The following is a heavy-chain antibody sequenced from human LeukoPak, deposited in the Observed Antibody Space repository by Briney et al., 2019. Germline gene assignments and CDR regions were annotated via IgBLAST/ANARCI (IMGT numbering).Heavy chain of an antibody. J-gene: IGHJ5*02. V-gene: IGHV1-46*01. D-gene: IGHD3-10*01. CDR2: INPTGTGT. CDR3: ARDNSVGDIAWWFDP. Sequence: ASVKVSCKASGYTFINHWMHWVRQAPGQGLEWIGLINPTGTGTLYAQKFQGRVTMTRDMSTSTDYMELSSLRSEDTAVYYCARDNSVGDIAWWFDPWGQGNLVTVSS. CDR1: GYTFINHW.